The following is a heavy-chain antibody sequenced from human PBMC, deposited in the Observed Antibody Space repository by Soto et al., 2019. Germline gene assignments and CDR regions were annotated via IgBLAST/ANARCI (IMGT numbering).Heavy chain of an antibody. V-gene: IGHV1-2*02. CDR1: GYSFTDYY. J-gene: IGHJ3*02. CDR2: IAPHRDGT. CDR3: ARGPYGDNAFDI. D-gene: IGHD4-17*01. Sequence: ASVKVSCKVSGYSFTDYYMHWIRQAPGQGLEWMGWIAPHRDGTEFAQKFQGRITLTGDTSTSTAYMELKGLTSADTAVYFCARGPYGDNAFDIWGQGTVVTVSS.